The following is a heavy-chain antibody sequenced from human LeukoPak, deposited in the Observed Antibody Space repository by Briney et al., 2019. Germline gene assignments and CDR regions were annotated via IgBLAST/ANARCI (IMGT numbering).Heavy chain of an antibody. CDR3: ARAIADYYYYYMDV. CDR2: IKQDGSEK. D-gene: IGHD2-21*01. Sequence: GGSLRLSCAASGFTFSSYWMSWVRQAPGKGLEWVANIKQDGSEKYYVDSVKGRFTISRDNAKNSLYLQVNSLRAEDTAVYYCARAIADYYYYYMDVWGKGTTVTVSS. J-gene: IGHJ6*03. CDR1: GFTFSSYW. V-gene: IGHV3-7*01.